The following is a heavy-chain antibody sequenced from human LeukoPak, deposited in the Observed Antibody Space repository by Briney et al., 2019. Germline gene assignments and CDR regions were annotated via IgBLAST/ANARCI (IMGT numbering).Heavy chain of an antibody. CDR3: AKPNFSGCSYGDDAFDI. CDR1: GFTFSSYA. V-gene: IGHV3-23*01. Sequence: GGSLRLSCAASGFTFSSYAMSWVRQAPGRGLEWVSAISGSGGSTYYADSVKGRFTISRDNSKNTLYLQMNSLRAEDTAVYYCAKPNFSGCSYGDDAFDIWGQGTMVAVSS. J-gene: IGHJ3*02. CDR2: ISGSGGST. D-gene: IGHD5-18*01.